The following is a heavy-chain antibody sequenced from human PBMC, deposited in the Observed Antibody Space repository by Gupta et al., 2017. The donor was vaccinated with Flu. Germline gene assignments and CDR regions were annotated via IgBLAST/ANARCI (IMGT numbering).Heavy chain of an antibody. CDR1: GFIFSEPL. J-gene: IGHJ4*02. CDR2: INEDGSDI. CDR3: ARDQGVYTNYVYY. Sequence: EVPLMESGGGLVQPGGSLRLPCAASGFIFSEPLLTWVRQAPGKGLEWVANINEDGSDIYYVDSVKGRFTISRDNAKNSLYLQMNSLRAEDTAVYYCARDQGVYTNYVYYWGQGTLVTVSS. V-gene: IGHV3-7*01. D-gene: IGHD4-4*01.